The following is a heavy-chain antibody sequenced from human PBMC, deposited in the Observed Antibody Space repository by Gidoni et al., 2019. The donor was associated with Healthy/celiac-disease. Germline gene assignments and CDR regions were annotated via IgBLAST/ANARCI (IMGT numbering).Heavy chain of an antibody. V-gene: IGHV3-72*01. CDR3: AILHVAYCGGDCSKPAIFDY. J-gene: IGHJ4*02. CDR2: TRNKANSYTT. D-gene: IGHD2-21*01. CDR1: GFTFSDHY. Sequence: EVQLVESGGGLVQPGGSLRLSCAASGFTFSDHYMDWVRQAPGKGLEWVGRTRNKANSYTTEYAASVKGRFTISRDDSKNSLYLQMNSLKTEDTAVYYCAILHVAYCGGDCSKPAIFDYWGQGTLVTVSS.